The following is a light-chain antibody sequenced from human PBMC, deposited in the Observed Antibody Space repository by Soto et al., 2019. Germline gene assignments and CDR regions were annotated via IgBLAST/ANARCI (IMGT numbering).Light chain of an antibody. CDR2: LAS. Sequence: DIVMTQSPLSLPVTPGEPASISCRSSQSLLHSNGYNFLDWYLQRPGQSPQLLIFLASNLASGVPYRLSGSGSGTDFTLEISRVEAEDVGVYYCMQALQTPRTFGQGTKVEIK. CDR1: QSLLHSNGYNF. V-gene: IGKV2-28*01. J-gene: IGKJ1*01. CDR3: MQALQTPRT.